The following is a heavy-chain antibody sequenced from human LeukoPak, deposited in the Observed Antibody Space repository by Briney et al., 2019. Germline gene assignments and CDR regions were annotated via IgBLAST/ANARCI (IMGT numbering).Heavy chain of an antibody. CDR1: GGSIKTNY. J-gene: IGHJ5*02. Sequence: TSETLSLTCTVSGGSIKTNYWSWIRQPLGKGLEWIGYGYYRGSTNYNPSLKSRVTISVDTSKHQFSLKLNSVTTADTAVYYCAREGDPGSGYNYGNWLDPWGQGTLVTVSS. CDR2: GYYRGST. V-gene: IGHV4-59*01. CDR3: AREGDPGSGYNYGNWLDP. D-gene: IGHD5-12*01.